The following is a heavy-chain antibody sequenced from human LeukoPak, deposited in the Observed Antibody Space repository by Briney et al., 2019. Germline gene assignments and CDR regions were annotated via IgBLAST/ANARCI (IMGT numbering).Heavy chain of an antibody. Sequence: SETLSLTCAVYGGSFSGYYWSWIRQPPGKGLERIGEINHSGSTNYNPSLKSRVTISVDTSKNQFSLKLSSVTAADTAVYYCARGRGRLRQYYFDYWGQGTLVTVSS. CDR1: GGSFSGYY. CDR3: ARGRGRLRQYYFDY. J-gene: IGHJ4*02. D-gene: IGHD5-12*01. CDR2: INHSGST. V-gene: IGHV4-34*01.